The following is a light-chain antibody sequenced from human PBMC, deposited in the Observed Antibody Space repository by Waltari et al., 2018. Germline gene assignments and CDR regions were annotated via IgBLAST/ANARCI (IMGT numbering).Light chain of an antibody. CDR2: LGS. J-gene: IGKJ4*01. Sequence: DIVMTQSPLSLPVTLGEPASISCRSSQSLLYTNGYNYLAWYLQKTGQSPQLLIYLGSNLAAGVPDRFSCSGSGTNFTLKISRVEAEDVGIYYCMQALQTPTFGGGTKVEI. V-gene: IGKV2-28*01. CDR1: QSLLYTNGYNY. CDR3: MQALQTPT.